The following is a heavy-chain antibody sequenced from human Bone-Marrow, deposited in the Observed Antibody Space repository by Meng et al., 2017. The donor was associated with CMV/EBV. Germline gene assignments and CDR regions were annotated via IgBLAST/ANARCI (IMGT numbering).Heavy chain of an antibody. CDR1: GYTFSAYY. CDR3: ARGSMVRGVPLPYYYYGMGV. Sequence: ASVKVSCKASGYTFSAYYMHWVRQAPGQGLEWMGWINPDSGGTDYAQNFQGRVTMTRDTSISTAYMDLGRLRSDDTAVYYCARGSMVRGVPLPYYYYGMGVWGQGTTVTVSS. J-gene: IGHJ6*02. CDR2: INPDSGGT. V-gene: IGHV1-2*02. D-gene: IGHD3-10*01.